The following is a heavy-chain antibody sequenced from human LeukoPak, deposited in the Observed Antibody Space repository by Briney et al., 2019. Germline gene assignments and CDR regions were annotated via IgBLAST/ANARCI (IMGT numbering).Heavy chain of an antibody. Sequence: SGGSLRLSCAASGFTFSSYAMSWVRQAPGKGLEWVSAISGSGGSTYYADSVKGRLTISRDNSKNTLYLQMGSLRAEDMAVYYCARGWMVRGVILADAFDIWGQGTMVTVSS. V-gene: IGHV3-23*01. CDR3: ARGWMVRGVILADAFDI. D-gene: IGHD3-10*01. J-gene: IGHJ3*02. CDR1: GFTFSSYA. CDR2: ISGSGGST.